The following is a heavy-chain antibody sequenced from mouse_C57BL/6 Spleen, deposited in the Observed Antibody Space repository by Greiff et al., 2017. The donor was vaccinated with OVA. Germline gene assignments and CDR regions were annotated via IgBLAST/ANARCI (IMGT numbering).Heavy chain of an antibody. Sequence: VQLQESGAELVRPGTSVKVSCKASGYAFTNYLIEWVKQRPGQGLEWIGVINPGSGGTNYNEKFKGKATLTADKSSSTAYMQLSSLTSEDSAVYFCARHALRSWFAYWGQGTLVTVSA. V-gene: IGHV1-54*01. D-gene: IGHD1-1*01. CDR3: ARHALRSWFAY. CDR2: INPGSGGT. CDR1: GYAFTNYL. J-gene: IGHJ3*01.